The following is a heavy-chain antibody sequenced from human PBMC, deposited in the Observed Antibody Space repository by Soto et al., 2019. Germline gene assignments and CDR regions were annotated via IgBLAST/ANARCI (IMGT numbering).Heavy chain of an antibody. Sequence: QVQLQQWGAGLLKPSETLSLTCAVYGGSFSGYYWSWIRQPPGKGLEWIGEINHSGSTNYNPSLKSRVTISVDTSKIQFSLKLSSVTAADTAVYYCARGEGRFGELLDYWGQGTLVTVSS. J-gene: IGHJ4*02. CDR3: ARGEGRFGELLDY. CDR1: GGSFSGYY. D-gene: IGHD3-10*01. V-gene: IGHV4-34*01. CDR2: INHSGST.